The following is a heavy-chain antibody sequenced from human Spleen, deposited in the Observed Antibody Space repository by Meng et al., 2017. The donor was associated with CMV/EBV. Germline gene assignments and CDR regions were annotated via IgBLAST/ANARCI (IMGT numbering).Heavy chain of an antibody. J-gene: IGHJ4*02. D-gene: IGHD6-6*01. CDR3: ARDRRYSSSSPPYFDY. Sequence: QVQLQESGPGLVKPSETLSLTCTVSGGSISSYYWSWIRQPPGKGLEWIGYIYYSGSTNYNPSLKSRVTISVDTSKNQFSLKLSSVTAADTAVYYCARDRRYSSSSPPYFDYWGQGTLVTVSS. CDR2: IYYSGST. V-gene: IGHV4-59*01. CDR1: GGSISSYY.